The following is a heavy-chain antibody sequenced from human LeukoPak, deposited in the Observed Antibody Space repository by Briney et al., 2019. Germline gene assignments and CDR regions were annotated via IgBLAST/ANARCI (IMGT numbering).Heavy chain of an antibody. CDR3: ARGAYYYED. D-gene: IGHD3-22*01. Sequence: GGSLRLSCAASGFTFSSHSMNWVRQAPGKGLEWVSYISSSSSTIYYADSVKGRFTISGDNAKNSLYLQMNSLRAEDTAVYYCARGAYYYEDWGQGTLVTVSS. CDR2: ISSSSSTI. J-gene: IGHJ4*02. V-gene: IGHV3-48*01. CDR1: GFTFSSHS.